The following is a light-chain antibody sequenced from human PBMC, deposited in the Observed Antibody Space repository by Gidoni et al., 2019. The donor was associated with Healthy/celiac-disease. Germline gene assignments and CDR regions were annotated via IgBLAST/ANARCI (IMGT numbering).Light chain of an antibody. V-gene: IGLV1-44*01. CDR1: SSTIGSNT. J-gene: IGLJ2*01. CDR3: AAWDDSLNGLV. Sequence: QSVLTQPPPASGTPGQRVTISCSGSSSTIGSNTVNWYQQLPGTAPKLLIYSNNQRPSGVPDRFSGSKSGTSASLAISGLQSEDEADYYCAAWDDSLNGLVFGGGTKLTVL. CDR2: SNN.